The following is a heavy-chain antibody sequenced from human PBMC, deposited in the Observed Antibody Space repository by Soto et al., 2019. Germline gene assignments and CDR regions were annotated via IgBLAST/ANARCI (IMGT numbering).Heavy chain of an antibody. CDR2: ISSSSSYI. Sequence: GGSLRLSCAASGFTFSSYSMNWVRQAPGKGLEWVSSISSSSSYIYYADSVKGRFTISRDNAKNSLYLQMNSLRAEDTAVYYCARDVRCTKGICYKDYYGIDVCGRETTVT. V-gene: IGHV3-21*01. D-gene: IGHD2-8*01. CDR3: ARDVRCTKGICYKDYYGIDV. CDR1: GFTFSSYS. J-gene: IGHJ6*02.